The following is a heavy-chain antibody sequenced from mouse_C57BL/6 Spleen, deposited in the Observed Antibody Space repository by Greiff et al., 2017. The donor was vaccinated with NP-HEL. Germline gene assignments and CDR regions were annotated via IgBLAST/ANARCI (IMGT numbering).Heavy chain of an antibody. CDR3: ARQYYSNYYDY. Sequence: DVMLVESGGGLVKPGGSLKLSCAASGFTFSSYTMSWVRQTPEKRLEWVATISGGGGNTYYPDSVKGRFTLSRDNAKNTLYLQMSSLRSEDTALYYCARQYYSNYYDYWGQGTTLTVSS. V-gene: IGHV5-9*01. CDR1: GFTFSSYT. J-gene: IGHJ2*01. D-gene: IGHD2-5*01. CDR2: ISGGGGNT.